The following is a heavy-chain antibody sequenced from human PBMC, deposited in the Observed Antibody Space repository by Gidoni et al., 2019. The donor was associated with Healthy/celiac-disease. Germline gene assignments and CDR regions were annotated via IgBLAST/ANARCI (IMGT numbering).Heavy chain of an antibody. D-gene: IGHD3-16*01. CDR3: ARNWASPNYFDY. J-gene: IGHJ4*02. CDR1: GGSISSGGYY. V-gene: IGHV4-31*03. CDR2: IYYSGSN. Sequence: QVQLQESGPGLVKPSQTLSLTCIVSGGSISSGGYYWSWIRQHPGKGLEWIGYIYYSGSNYYNPALKSRVTISVDTSKNQFSLKLSSVTAADTAVYYCARNWASPNYFDYWGQGTLVTVSS.